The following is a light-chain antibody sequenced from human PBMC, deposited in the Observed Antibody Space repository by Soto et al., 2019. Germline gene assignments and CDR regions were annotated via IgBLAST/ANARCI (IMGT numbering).Light chain of an antibody. Sequence: DIQMTQSPSSLSASVGDRVTITCRASQSISSYLNWYQQKPGKAPKLLIYAASSLQSGVPSKFSGSVSGTDCTLTISSLQPEDFATYYCQQSYSTPYTFGQGTKLEIK. J-gene: IGKJ2*01. CDR1: QSISSY. CDR2: AAS. CDR3: QQSYSTPYT. V-gene: IGKV1-39*01.